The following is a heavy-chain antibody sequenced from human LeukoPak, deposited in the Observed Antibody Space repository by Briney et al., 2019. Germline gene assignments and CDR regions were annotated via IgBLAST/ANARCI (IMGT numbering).Heavy chain of an antibody. CDR1: GYTFTGYY. Sequence: GASVKVSCKASGYTFTGYYLHWVRQAPGQGLEWMGWINPNSGGTNYAQKFQGRVTMTRDTSISTAYMEVSRLRSDDTAMYYCARARGRTSSTTYYSNWGQGTLVTVSS. CDR2: INPNSGGT. J-gene: IGHJ4*02. V-gene: IGHV1-2*02. CDR3: ARARGRTSSTTYYSN. D-gene: IGHD2/OR15-2a*01.